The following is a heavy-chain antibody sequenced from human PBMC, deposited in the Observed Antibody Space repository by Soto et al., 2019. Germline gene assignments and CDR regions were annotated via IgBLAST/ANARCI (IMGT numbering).Heavy chain of an antibody. D-gene: IGHD6-6*01. CDR3: ARSLYSSSSGCDY. J-gene: IGHJ4*02. CDR1: GGSINNYY. V-gene: IGHV4-59*01. Sequence: PSETLSLTCTVSGGSINNYYWNWIRQPPGKGLEWIGYVSYSGRTNYNPSLKSRVNMLVDKSKNQFSLKLSSVTAADTAVYYCARSLYSSSSGCDYWGQGTLVTVSS. CDR2: VSYSGRT.